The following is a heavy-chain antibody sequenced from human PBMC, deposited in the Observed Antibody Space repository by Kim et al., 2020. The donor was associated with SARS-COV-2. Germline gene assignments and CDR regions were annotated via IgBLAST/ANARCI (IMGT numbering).Heavy chain of an antibody. CDR3: ARVMQGTYFYGSGSLFY. CDR1: GYSFTIYG. CDR2: ISVYNGNP. Sequence: ASVKVSCKTSGYSFTIYGINWVRQAPGQGLEWMGWISVYNGNPDYAQKVKGRVTMTTDTSTATAYMELRSLRSDDTAVYYSARVMQGTYFYGSGSLFYWGQGTLVTVS. J-gene: IGHJ4*02. D-gene: IGHD3-10*01. V-gene: IGHV1-18*04.